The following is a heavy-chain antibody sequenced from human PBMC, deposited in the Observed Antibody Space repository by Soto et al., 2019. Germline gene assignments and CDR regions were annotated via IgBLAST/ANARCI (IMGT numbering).Heavy chain of an antibody. Sequence: QVQLVQSGAEVKKPGASVKVSCKASGYTFTSYYMHWVRQAPGQGLEWMGIINPSGGSTSYAQKFQGRVTMTRDTSTGTVYMELSSLRSEDTAVYYCARDYGRTGTKATTAPSGIYGMDVWGQGTTVTVSS. CDR3: ARDYGRTGTKATTAPSGIYGMDV. D-gene: IGHD4-17*01. V-gene: IGHV1-46*01. J-gene: IGHJ6*02. CDR2: INPSGGST. CDR1: GYTFTSYY.